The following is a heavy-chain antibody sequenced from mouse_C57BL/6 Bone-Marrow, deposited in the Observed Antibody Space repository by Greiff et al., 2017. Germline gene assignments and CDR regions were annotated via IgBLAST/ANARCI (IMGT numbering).Heavy chain of an antibody. CDR2: IYPGDGDT. D-gene: IGHD1-1*01. J-gene: IGHJ1*03. Sequence: QVQLQQSGPELVKPGASVKISCKASGYAFSSSWMNWVKQRPGKGLEWIGRIYPGDGDTNYNGKFKGKAILTADKSSSTAYMQLSSLTSEDSAVYFCASQLLRYWYFYVWGTGTTVTVSS. V-gene: IGHV1-82*01. CDR3: ASQLLRYWYFYV. CDR1: GYAFSSSW.